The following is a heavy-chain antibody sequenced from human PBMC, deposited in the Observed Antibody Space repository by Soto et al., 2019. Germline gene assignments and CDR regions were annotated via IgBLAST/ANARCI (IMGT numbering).Heavy chain of an antibody. Sequence: EVQLVESGGGLVKPGGSLRLSCAASGFTFSSYSMNWVRQAPGKGLEWVSSISSSSSYIYYADSVKGRFTISRDNAKNSLYLQMNSLRAEDTAVYYCARDPAYYYGSGSSLPYYYYGMDVWGQGTTVTVSS. CDR2: ISSSSSYI. J-gene: IGHJ6*02. CDR1: GFTFSSYS. D-gene: IGHD3-10*01. CDR3: ARDPAYYYGSGSSLPYYYYGMDV. V-gene: IGHV3-21*01.